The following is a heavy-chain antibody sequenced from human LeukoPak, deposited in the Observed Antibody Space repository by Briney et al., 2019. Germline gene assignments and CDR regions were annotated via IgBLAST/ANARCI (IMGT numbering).Heavy chain of an antibody. CDR3: ARDPPGIAASGTYY. V-gene: IGHV3-53*01. D-gene: IGHD6-13*01. CDR2: IYSRGGT. CDR1: GFSVSNNY. Sequence: GGSLRLSCAVSGFSVSNNYMNWVRQAPGKGLEWVSLIYSRGGTSYADSVKGRFTISRDSSKNTLFLQMNSLRVEDAAVYYCARDPPGIAASGTYYWGQGTLVTVSS. J-gene: IGHJ4*02.